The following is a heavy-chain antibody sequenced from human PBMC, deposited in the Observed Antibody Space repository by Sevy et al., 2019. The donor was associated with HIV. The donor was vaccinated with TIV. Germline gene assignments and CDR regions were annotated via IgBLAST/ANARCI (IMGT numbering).Heavy chain of an antibody. CDR1: RGSISLYY. D-gene: IGHD6-19*01. CDR3: ARATKRGSGLDY. Sequence: SETLSLTCTVSRGSISLYYWSWVRQPPGKGLEWIGYIYYSGSTNYTPSLKSRVAVSVDTSKNQFSLKLTSVTAADTAVYYCARATKRGSGLDYWGQGTLVTVSS. V-gene: IGHV4-59*01. CDR2: IYYSGST. J-gene: IGHJ4*02.